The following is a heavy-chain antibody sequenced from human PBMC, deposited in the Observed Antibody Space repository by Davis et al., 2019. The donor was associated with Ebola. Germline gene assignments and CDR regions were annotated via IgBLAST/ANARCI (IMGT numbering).Heavy chain of an antibody. V-gene: IGHV1-2*02. CDR1: GYTFTSYY. CDR2: INPNSGGT. J-gene: IGHJ6*02. CDR3: ARDMDSGYDSDYYGMDV. Sequence: ASVKVSCKASGYTFTSYYMHWVRQAPGQGLEWMGWINPNSGGTNYAQKFQGRVTMTRDTSISTAYMELSRLRSDDTAVYYCARDMDSGYDSDYYGMDVWGQGTTVTVSS. D-gene: IGHD5-12*01.